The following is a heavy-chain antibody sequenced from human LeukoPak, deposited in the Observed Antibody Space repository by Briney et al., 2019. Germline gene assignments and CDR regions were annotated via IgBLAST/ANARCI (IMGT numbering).Heavy chain of an antibody. CDR3: AREGLVGASSI. V-gene: IGHV1-46*01. D-gene: IGHD1-26*01. Sequence: GASVKVSCKASGYTFTSYYMHWVRQAPGQGLEWMGIINPSGGSTSYAQKFQGRVTMTRDTSTSTVYMELGSLRSEDTAVYYCAREGLVGASSIWGQGTLITVSS. J-gene: IGHJ4*02. CDR1: GYTFTSYY. CDR2: INPSGGST.